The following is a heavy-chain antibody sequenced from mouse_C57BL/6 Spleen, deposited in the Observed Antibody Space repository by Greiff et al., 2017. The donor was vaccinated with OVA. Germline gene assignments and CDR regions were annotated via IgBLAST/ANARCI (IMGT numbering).Heavy chain of an antibody. J-gene: IGHJ4*01. CDR2: IYPGSGST. CDR3: ARYYDYDGYAMDY. Sequence: QVQLQQPGAELVKPGASVKMSCKASGYTFTSYRITWVKQRPGQGLEWIGDIYPGSGSTNYNEKFKSKATLTVDTSSSTAYMQLSSLTSEDSAVYYCARYYDYDGYAMDYWGQGTSVTVSS. CDR1: GYTFTSYR. D-gene: IGHD2-4*01. V-gene: IGHV1-55*01.